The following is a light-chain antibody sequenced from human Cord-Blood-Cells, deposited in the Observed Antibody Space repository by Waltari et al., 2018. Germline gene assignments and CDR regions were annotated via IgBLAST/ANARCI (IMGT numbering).Light chain of an antibody. CDR1: YSVLYSSNNKNY. Sequence: DIVMTQSPDSLAVSLGERATINCKSSYSVLYSSNNKNYLAWYHQKPGQPPMLLIYWALTRESGVPDRVSGRGSGTDFTLTISSLQAEDVAGYYCQQYYSTPWTFGQGTKVEIK. CDR3: QQYYSTPWT. J-gene: IGKJ1*01. V-gene: IGKV4-1*01. CDR2: WAL.